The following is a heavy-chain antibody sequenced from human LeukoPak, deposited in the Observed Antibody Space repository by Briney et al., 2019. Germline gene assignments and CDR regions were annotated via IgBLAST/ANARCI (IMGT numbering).Heavy chain of an antibody. D-gene: IGHD1-14*01. Sequence: PGGSLRPSCAASGFTFSSYAMSWVRQAPGKGLEWVSATDGSGGSAYYADSVKGRFTISRDNSKYTLYLQMNSLRAEDTAVYYCAKDRPHPSAEPTNFDYWGQGTLVAVSS. CDR3: AKDRPHPSAEPTNFDY. V-gene: IGHV3-23*01. J-gene: IGHJ4*02. CDR1: GFTFSSYA. CDR2: TDGSGGSA.